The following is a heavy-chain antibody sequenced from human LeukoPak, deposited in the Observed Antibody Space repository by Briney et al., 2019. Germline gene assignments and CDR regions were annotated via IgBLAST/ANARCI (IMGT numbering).Heavy chain of an antibody. D-gene: IGHD2-15*01. CDR2: MNPNSGNT. CDR1: GYTFTSYD. J-gene: IGHJ5*02. Sequence: ASVKVSCKASGYTFTSYDINWVRQATGQGLEWMGWMNPNSGNTGYAQKFQGRVTMTTDTSTSTAYMELRSLRSDDTAVYYCARAMDIVVVVAAFPTGPWGQETLVTVSS. CDR3: ARAMDIVVVVAAFPTGP. V-gene: IGHV1-8*01.